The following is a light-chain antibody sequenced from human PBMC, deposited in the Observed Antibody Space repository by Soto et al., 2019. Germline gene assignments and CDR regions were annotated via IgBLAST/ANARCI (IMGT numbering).Light chain of an antibody. CDR2: KAS. Sequence: DIQMTQSPSTLAASVGDRVTITCRASQSISDWLAWYQQKPGKAPKLLIYKASSLQSGVPSRFRGGGSGTEFTLTISSLQPDDFATYYCLQLDSCGKFSQGTKVDI. V-gene: IGKV1-5*03. CDR1: QSISDW. CDR3: LQLDSCGK. J-gene: IGKJ1*01.